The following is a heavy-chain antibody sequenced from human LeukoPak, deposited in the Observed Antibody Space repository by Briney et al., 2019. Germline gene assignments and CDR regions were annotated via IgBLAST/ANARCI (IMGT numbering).Heavy chain of an antibody. Sequence: GGSVRVSCTASGFTFTNYAINWVRQAPGKGLEWVSSISANSGRTYYADSVKGRLTIPRDNSKNTLYLQMKSLRAEDTGVYYCAKTRPIVVPAAMDYWGQGTLVTVSS. CDR3: AKTRPIVVPAAMDY. CDR2: ISANSGRT. CDR1: GFTFTNYA. D-gene: IGHD2-2*01. V-gene: IGHV3-23*01. J-gene: IGHJ4*02.